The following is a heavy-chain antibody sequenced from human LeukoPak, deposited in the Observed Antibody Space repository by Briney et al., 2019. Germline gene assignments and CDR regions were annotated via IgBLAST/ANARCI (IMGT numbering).Heavy chain of an antibody. J-gene: IGHJ4*02. CDR3: ARDQWLVRRTTGFDY. D-gene: IGHD6-19*01. CDR2: IYASGTT. CDR1: GGSVTRGNYY. Sequence: SETLSLTCTVSGGSVTRGNYYWNWIRQPAGKGLEWIGRIYASGTTNYNPSLKSRVTMSLDTSKNQFSLKLSSVTAADTAVYYCARDQWLVRRTTGFDYWGQGTLVTVSS. V-gene: IGHV4-61*02.